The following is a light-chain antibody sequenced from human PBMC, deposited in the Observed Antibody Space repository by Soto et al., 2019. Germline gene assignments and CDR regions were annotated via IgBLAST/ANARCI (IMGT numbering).Light chain of an antibody. Sequence: VVSQSPATLSLSKGERATLSCRVSQSIRNYLAWYQQKPGQAPRLLIYGASSRATGIPDRFSGSGSGTDFTLTISSLEPEDFAVYFCQVRSNWRTWTFGQGTKVDIK. CDR3: QVRSNWRTWT. CDR1: QSIRNY. V-gene: IGKV3-11*01. J-gene: IGKJ1*01. CDR2: GAS.